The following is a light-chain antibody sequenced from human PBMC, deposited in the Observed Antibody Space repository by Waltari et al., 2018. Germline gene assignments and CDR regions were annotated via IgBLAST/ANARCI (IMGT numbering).Light chain of an antibody. J-gene: IGKJ2*01. CDR1: QSVSSSY. Sequence: EIVLTQSPGTLSLSPGERATLSCRASQSVSSSYLAWYQQKPGQAPSLLIYGASSMATGIPDRFSGSGSATDFPLTISRLEPEDFAVYYCQQYGSSEYTFGQGTKLEIK. CDR3: QQYGSSEYT. CDR2: GAS. V-gene: IGKV3-20*01.